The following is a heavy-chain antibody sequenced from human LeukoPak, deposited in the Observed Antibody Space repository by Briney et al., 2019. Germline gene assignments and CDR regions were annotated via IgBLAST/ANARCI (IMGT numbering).Heavy chain of an antibody. V-gene: IGHV4-4*07. J-gene: IGHJ4*02. CDR2: IYTSGST. D-gene: IGHD3-10*01. CDR3: AAIRPLWFGELAH. CDR1: GGSISSYY. Sequence: SETLSLTCTVSGGSISSYYWSWIRQPAGKGLEWLGRIYTSGSTNYNPSLKSRVTMSVDTSKNQFSLKLSSVTAADTAVYYCAAIRPLWFGELAHWGQGTLVTVSS.